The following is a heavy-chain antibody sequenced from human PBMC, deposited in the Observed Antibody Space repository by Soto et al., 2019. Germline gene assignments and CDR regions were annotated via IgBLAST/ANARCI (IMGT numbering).Heavy chain of an antibody. V-gene: IGHV3-23*01. CDR3: AKDRVPMVRGVISFDY. J-gene: IGHJ4*02. CDR2: ISGSGGST. Sequence: GALRLSCAASGFTFSSYAMSWVRQAPGKGLEWVSAISGSGGSTYYADSVKGRFTISRDNSKSTLYLQMNSLRAEDTAVYYCAKDRVPMVRGVISFDYWGQGTLVTVSS. CDR1: GFTFSSYA. D-gene: IGHD3-10*01.